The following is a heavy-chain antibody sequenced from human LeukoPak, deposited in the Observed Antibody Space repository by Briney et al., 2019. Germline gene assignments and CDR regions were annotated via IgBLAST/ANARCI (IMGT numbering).Heavy chain of an antibody. CDR3: ARGPYGDYVDAFDI. Sequence: PGGSLRLSCAASGFTFSSYAMSWVRQAPGKGLEWLSYITSSSSTIYYADSVKGRFTISRDNAKNSLYLQMNSLRDEDTAVYYCARGPYGDYVDAFDIWGQGTMVTVSS. D-gene: IGHD4-17*01. J-gene: IGHJ3*02. CDR2: ITSSSSTI. CDR1: GFTFSSYA. V-gene: IGHV3-48*02.